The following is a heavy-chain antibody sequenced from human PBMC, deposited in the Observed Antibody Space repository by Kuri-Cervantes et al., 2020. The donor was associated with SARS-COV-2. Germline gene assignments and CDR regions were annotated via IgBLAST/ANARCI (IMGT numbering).Heavy chain of an antibody. CDR3: ARAPDDSSGVFDY. CDR2: INSDGSST. CDR1: GFTFSSYW. Sequence: GGSLRLSCAASGFTFSSYWMHWVRQAPGKGLVWVSRINSDGSSTSYADSVKGRFTISRDNAKNTLYLQMNSLRAEDTAVYYCARAPDDSSGVFDYWGQGTLVTVSS. V-gene: IGHV3-74*01. J-gene: IGHJ4*02. D-gene: IGHD3-22*01.